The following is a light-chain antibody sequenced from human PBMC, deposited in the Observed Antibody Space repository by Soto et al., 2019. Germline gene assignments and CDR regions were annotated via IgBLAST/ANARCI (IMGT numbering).Light chain of an antibody. CDR3: AAWDDSLNGLV. CDR2: ANN. CDR1: RSHIGINA. J-gene: IGLJ2*01. V-gene: IGLV1-44*01. Sequence: QSVLTQPPSVSGTPGQRVSISCSGSRSHIGINAVDWYHQLPGTAPKVLIYANNQRPSGVPDRFSGSKSGTSASLAINGLQSDDEAHYYCAAWDDSLNGLVFGGGTKVSVL.